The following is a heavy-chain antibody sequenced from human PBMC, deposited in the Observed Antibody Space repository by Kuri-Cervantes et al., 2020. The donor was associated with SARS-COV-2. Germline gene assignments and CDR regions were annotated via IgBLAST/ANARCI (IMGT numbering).Heavy chain of an antibody. J-gene: IGHJ4*02. D-gene: IGHD6-13*01. V-gene: IGHV4-39*01. CDR2: IYHSGST. Sequence: SETLSLTCTVSGGSITSSAYYWGWVRQPPGKGLEWIATIYHSGSTYYNPSPKSRVTISIDTSKNQFSLKLSSVTAADTAVYYCARNSAFSSSWPLDNWGQRNLVTVSS. CDR3: ARNSAFSSSWPLDN. CDR1: GGSITSSAYY.